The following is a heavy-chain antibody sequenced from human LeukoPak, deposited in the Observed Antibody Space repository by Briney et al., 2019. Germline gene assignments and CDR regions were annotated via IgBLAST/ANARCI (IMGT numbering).Heavy chain of an antibody. D-gene: IGHD2-15*01. Sequence: SQTLSLTCAISGDSVSSNSAAWNWIRQSPSRGLEGLGRTYYRSKWYNDYAVSVKSRITINPDTSKNQFSLKLSSVTAADTAVYYCARDWRWLRGRNDAFDIWGQGTMVTVSS. J-gene: IGHJ3*02. V-gene: IGHV6-1*01. CDR3: ARDWRWLRGRNDAFDI. CDR1: GDSVSSNSAA. CDR2: TYYRSKWYN.